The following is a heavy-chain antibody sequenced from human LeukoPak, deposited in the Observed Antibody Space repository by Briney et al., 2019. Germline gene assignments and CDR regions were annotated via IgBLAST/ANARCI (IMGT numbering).Heavy chain of an antibody. CDR3: AKDAQRGFDYSNSLEY. CDR1: GFTFSHYG. D-gene: IGHD4-11*01. Sequence: PGGSLRLSCAASGFTFSHYGMHWVRQAPGRGLEWVAVIWNDGSNKYYADSVKGRFNISRDNSKNPVDMHMNSLRAEDTAVYYCAKDAQRGFDYSNSLEYWGQGTLVTVSS. CDR2: IWNDGSNK. V-gene: IGHV3-33*06. J-gene: IGHJ4*02.